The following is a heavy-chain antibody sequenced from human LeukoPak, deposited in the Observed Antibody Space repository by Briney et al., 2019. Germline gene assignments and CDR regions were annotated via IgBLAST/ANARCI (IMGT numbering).Heavy chain of an antibody. CDR2: ISAYNGNT. CDR3: ARERVDTAMVMEYYYYGMDV. V-gene: IGHV1-18*01. CDR1: GGTFSSYA. D-gene: IGHD5-18*01. Sequence: ASVKVSCKASGGTFSSYAISWVRQAPGQGLEWMGWISAYNGNTNYAQKLQGRVTMTTDTSTSTAYMELRSLRSDDTAVYYCARERVDTAMVMEYYYYGMDVWGQGTTVTVSS. J-gene: IGHJ6*02.